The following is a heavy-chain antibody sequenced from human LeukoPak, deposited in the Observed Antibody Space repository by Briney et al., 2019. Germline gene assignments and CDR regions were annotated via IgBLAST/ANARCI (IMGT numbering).Heavy chain of an antibody. CDR3: AREDLVVVGSAWNNYYGLDV. CDR1: GYTFTNYW. D-gene: IGHD2-15*01. V-gene: IGHV5-10-1*01. CDR2: VDPSDSYA. Sequence: GESLKISCEASGYTFTNYWITWVRQMPGKGLERMGRVDPSDSYANYSPSFQGHVTISADKSISTAYLQWSSLKASDTAMYYCAREDLVVVGSAWNNYYGLDVWGQGTTVTVSS. J-gene: IGHJ6*02.